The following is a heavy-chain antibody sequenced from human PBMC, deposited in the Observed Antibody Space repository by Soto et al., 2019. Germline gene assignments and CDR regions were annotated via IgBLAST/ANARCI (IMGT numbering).Heavy chain of an antibody. J-gene: IGHJ4*02. D-gene: IGHD3-10*01. CDR3: ARGSYGAGSDY. Sequence: QLQLQESGSGLVKPSQTLSLTCTVSGGSISSGGYSWSWIGQPPGKVLELIGYVFHSGSTYYCPPLRRRDSISVDGSKNQFPLKLSSVTAADTAVYYWARGSYGAGSDYWGQGTLVTVSS. CDR1: GGSISSGGYS. V-gene: IGHV4-30-2*01. CDR2: VFHSGST.